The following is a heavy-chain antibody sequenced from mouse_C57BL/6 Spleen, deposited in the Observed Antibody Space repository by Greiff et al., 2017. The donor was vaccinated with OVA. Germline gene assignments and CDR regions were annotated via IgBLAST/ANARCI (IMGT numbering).Heavy chain of an antibody. Sequence: EVKVVESGPGMVKPSQSLSLTCTVTGYSITSGYDWHWIRHFPGNKLEWMGYISYSGSTNYNPSLKSRISITHDTSKNHFFLKLISVTTEDAATYYCARGFPAWFAYWGQGTLVTVSA. CDR1: GYSITSGYD. V-gene: IGHV3-1*01. CDR2: ISYSGST. J-gene: IGHJ3*01. CDR3: ARGFPAWFAY.